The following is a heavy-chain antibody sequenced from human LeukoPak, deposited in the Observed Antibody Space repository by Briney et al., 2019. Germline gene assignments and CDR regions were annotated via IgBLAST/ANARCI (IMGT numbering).Heavy chain of an antibody. D-gene: IGHD2-2*01. CDR1: GYTFSNNY. CDR2: INPSGGST. V-gene: IGHV1-46*01. Sequence: GASVKVSCKTSGYTFSNNYMHWVRQAPGQGLEWMGIINPSGGSTSYAQKFQGRVTMTRDTSTSTVYMELSRLRSDDTAVYYCATLGYCSSTSCSGGYWGQGTLVTVSS. J-gene: IGHJ4*02. CDR3: ATLGYCSSTSCSGGY.